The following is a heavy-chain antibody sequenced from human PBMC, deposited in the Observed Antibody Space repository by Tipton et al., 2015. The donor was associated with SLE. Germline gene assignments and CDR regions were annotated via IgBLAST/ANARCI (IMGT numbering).Heavy chain of an antibody. CDR2: IHSSGST. Sequence: TLSLTCTVSGGSITGHHWSWVRQPPGKGLEWIGFIHSSGSTKYNPSLTSRITISLDTSKNQFSLKLTSVTAADTAVYYCTRGGASSKWLDPWGQGVLVTVSS. J-gene: IGHJ5*02. D-gene: IGHD6-6*01. CDR1: GGSITGHH. CDR3: TRGGASSKWLDP. V-gene: IGHV4-59*11.